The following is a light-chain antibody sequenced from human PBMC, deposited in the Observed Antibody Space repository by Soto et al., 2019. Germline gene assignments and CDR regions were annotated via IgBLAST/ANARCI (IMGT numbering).Light chain of an antibody. CDR1: SSDVGGNKY. CDR2: EVS. V-gene: IGLV2-14*01. CDR3: SSYTNTIYVV. Sequence: QSALTQPASVSGSPGQSITISCTGTSSDVGGNKYVSWYQEHPGKAPKLIIYEVSNRPSGVSNRFSGSKSGNTASLTISGLQAEDEAYYYCSSYTNTIYVVFGGGTKLTVL. J-gene: IGLJ2*01.